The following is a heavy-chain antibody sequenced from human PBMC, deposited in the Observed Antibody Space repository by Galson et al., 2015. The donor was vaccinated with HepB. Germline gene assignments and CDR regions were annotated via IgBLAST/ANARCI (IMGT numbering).Heavy chain of an antibody. D-gene: IGHD1-7*01. J-gene: IGHJ6*02. CDR3: ARDSRLELHLNNYYSYGMDV. CDR1: GYEFNKYG. V-gene: IGHV1-18*01. CDR2: VSGYDGSA. Sequence: SVKVSCKASGYEFNKYGLSWVRQAPGQGLEWMGWVSGYDGSANYAPKFQGRVTMTTEKSTGTAYMGMRSLRSDDTAVYYCARDSRLELHLNNYYSYGMDVWGQGTAVTVS.